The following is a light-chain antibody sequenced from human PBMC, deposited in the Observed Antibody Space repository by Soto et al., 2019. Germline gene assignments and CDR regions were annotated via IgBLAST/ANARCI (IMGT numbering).Light chain of an antibody. CDR3: SSYTSSSTLDYV. CDR1: SSDVGGYNY. CDR2: EVS. Sequence: QSALTQPASVSGSPGQSITISGTGTSSDVGGYNYVSWYQQHPGKAPKLMIYEVSNRPSGVSNRFSGCKSGNTASLTISGLQAEAEADYYCSSYTSSSTLDYVFGTGTKVTVL. V-gene: IGLV2-14*01. J-gene: IGLJ1*01.